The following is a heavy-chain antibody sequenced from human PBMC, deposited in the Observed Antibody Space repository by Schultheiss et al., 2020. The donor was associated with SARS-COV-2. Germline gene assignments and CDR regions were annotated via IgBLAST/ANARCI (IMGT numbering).Heavy chain of an antibody. CDR3: ATSTVAVHSYYYGLDV. Sequence: GGSLRLSCAASGFTFSSYAMSWVRQAPGKGLEWVSAISGSGGSTYYADSVKGRFTISRDNSKNSLSLQMNRLRVEDTAVYYCATSTVAVHSYYYGLDVWGQGTTVTVSS. D-gene: IGHD6-19*01. J-gene: IGHJ6*02. V-gene: IGHV3-23*01. CDR2: ISGSGGST. CDR1: GFTFSSYA.